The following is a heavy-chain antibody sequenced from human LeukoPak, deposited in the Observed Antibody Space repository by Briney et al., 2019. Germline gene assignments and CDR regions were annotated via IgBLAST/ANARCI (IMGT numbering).Heavy chain of an antibody. J-gene: IGHJ6*03. Sequence: GGSLTLSCPASGFTFSSYEMNWVRQAPGKGLEWVSYISSSGRTIYYADSVKGRFTISRDNAKNSLYLQMNSLRAEDTAVYYCARLIYYYYMDVWGKGTTVTISS. CDR3: ARLIYYYYMDV. CDR1: GFTFSSYE. CDR2: ISSSGRTI. V-gene: IGHV3-48*03.